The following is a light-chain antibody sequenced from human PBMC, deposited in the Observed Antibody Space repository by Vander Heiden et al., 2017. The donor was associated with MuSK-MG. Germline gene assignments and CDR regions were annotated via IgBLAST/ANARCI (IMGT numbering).Light chain of an antibody. V-gene: IGKV3-11*01. J-gene: IGKJ2*01. CDR1: QDINNF. CDR2: DAS. Sequence: EIVLTQSPVTLSLSPGERATLSCRASQDINNFLGWYQQKPGQGPRLLIYDASTRATGIPARFSGSGYGTDFTLTISSREPEDFAVYYCQQLSNWPRYTFGQGTKMEIK. CDR3: QQLSNWPRYT.